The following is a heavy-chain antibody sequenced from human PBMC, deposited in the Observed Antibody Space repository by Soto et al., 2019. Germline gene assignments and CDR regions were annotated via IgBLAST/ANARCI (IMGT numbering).Heavy chain of an antibody. CDR2: ISYDGSNK. V-gene: IGHV3-30-3*01. Sequence: QVQLVESGGGVVQPGRSLRLSCAASGFTFSSYAMHWVRQAPGKGLEWVAVISYDGSNKYYADSVKGRFTISRDNSKNTLYLQMNSLRAEDTAVYYCARDLRYYGSGRRCYYGMDVWGQGTTVTVSS. CDR3: ARDLRYYGSGRRCYYGMDV. J-gene: IGHJ6*02. D-gene: IGHD3-10*01. CDR1: GFTFSSYA.